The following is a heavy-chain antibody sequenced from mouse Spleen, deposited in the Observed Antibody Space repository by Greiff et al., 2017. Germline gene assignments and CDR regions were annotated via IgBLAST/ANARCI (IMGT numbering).Heavy chain of an antibody. D-gene: IGHD2-3*01. CDR2: INPSTGGT. J-gene: IGHJ4*01. Sequence: VQLQQSGPELVKPGASVKISCKASGYSFTGYYMHWVKQSSEKSLEWIGEINPSTGGTSYNQKFKGKATLTVDKSSSTAYMQLKSLTSEDSAVYYCAGNDGSYYYAMDYLGQGTSVTVSS. CDR1: GYSFTGYY. V-gene: IGHV1-43*01. CDR3: AGNDGSYYYAMDY.